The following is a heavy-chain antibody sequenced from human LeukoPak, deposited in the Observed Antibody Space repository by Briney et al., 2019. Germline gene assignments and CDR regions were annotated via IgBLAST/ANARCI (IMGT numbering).Heavy chain of an antibody. Sequence: ASVKVSCKASGGTFSSYAISWVRQAPGQGLEWMGGIIPIFGTANYAQKFQGRVTITADKSTSTAYMELSSLRSEDTAVYYCACLGDSSGYNMYYFDYWGQGTLVTVSS. D-gene: IGHD3-22*01. CDR3: ACLGDSSGYNMYYFDY. J-gene: IGHJ4*02. CDR1: GGTFSSYA. CDR2: IIPIFGTA. V-gene: IGHV1-69*06.